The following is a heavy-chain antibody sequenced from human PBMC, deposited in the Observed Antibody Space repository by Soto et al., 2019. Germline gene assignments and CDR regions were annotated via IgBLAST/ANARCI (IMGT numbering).Heavy chain of an antibody. CDR3: ARGQPAPYDFWSGYYTPYYYYYMDV. J-gene: IGHJ6*03. V-gene: IGHV1-8*02. Sequence: ASVKVSCKASGYTFFSYDINWVRQATGQGLEWMGWMNPNSGNTGYAQKFQGRVTMTRNTSISTAYMELSSLRSEDTAVYYCARGQPAPYDFWSGYYTPYYYYYMDVWGKGTTVTVSS. D-gene: IGHD3-3*01. CDR2: MNPNSGNT. CDR1: GYTFFSYD.